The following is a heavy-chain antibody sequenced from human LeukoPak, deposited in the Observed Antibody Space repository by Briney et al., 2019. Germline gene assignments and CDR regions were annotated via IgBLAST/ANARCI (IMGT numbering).Heavy chain of an antibody. CDR2: ISYDGYDK. J-gene: IGHJ4*02. V-gene: IGHV3-30-3*01. CDR1: GFTFNDYA. D-gene: IGHD6-13*01. Sequence: KAGGSLRLSCAASGFTFNDYAMYWLRQTPGKGLEWVTLISYDGYDKSYADSVRGRFTISRDNSKNTLYLQMDSLRSEDTAVYYCARDFFPIVDSSWYEIGYWGQGTLVTVSS. CDR3: ARDFFPIVDSSWYEIGY.